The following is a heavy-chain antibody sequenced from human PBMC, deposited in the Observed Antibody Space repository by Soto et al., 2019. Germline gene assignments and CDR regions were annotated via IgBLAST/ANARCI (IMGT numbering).Heavy chain of an antibody. D-gene: IGHD6-19*01. V-gene: IGHV3-33*01. CDR3: ARGSTYSSGWHVGY. CDR2: IWYDGSNK. Sequence: PGGSLRLSCAASGFTFSSYGMHWVRQAPGKGLEWVAVIWYDGSNKYYADSVKGRFTISRDNSKNTLYLQMNSLRAEDTAVYYCARGSTYSSGWHVGYWGQGTLVTVSS. CDR1: GFTFSSYG. J-gene: IGHJ4*02.